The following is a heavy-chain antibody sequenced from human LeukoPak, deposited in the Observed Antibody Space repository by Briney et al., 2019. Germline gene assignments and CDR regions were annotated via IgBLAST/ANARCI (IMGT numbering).Heavy chain of an antibody. D-gene: IGHD1-1*01. Sequence: PGGSLRLSCAASGFTFSSYGVHWVRQAPGKGLEWVAVISYDGSHKYYVDSVKGRFTISRDNAKNSLYLQMNSLTVDDTAVYYCARGSLRGDWNPPHSDYWGQGTLVTVSS. J-gene: IGHJ4*02. V-gene: IGHV3-30*03. CDR2: ISYDGSHK. CDR3: ARGSLRGDWNPPHSDY. CDR1: GFTFSSYG.